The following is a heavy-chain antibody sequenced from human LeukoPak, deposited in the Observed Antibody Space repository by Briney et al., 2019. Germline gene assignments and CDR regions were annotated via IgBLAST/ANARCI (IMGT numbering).Heavy chain of an antibody. CDR3: AGGNCGGGCYSIVSNDY. CDR2: IYYSGST. CDR1: GGSVSSGSYY. J-gene: IGHJ4*02. D-gene: IGHD2-21*02. Sequence: SETLSLTCTVSGGSVSSGSYYWSWIRQPPGKGLEWIGYIYYSGSTNYNPSLKSRVTISVDTSKNQFSLKLSSVTAADTAVYYCAGGNCGGGCYSIVSNDYWGQGTLVTVSS. V-gene: IGHV4-61*01.